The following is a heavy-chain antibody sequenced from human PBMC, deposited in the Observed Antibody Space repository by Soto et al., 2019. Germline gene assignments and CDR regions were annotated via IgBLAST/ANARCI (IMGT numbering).Heavy chain of an antibody. CDR3: ARGVSAGVDY. J-gene: IGHJ4*02. Sequence: SVKVSCKASGYSFTSLDINWVRQTAGQGLEWMGWMQPSTGRTGYAQKFQGRVTMTRDTSINTAYMELTTPTSDDTAFYYCARGVSAGVDYWGQGALVTVSS. CDR1: GYSFTSLD. V-gene: IGHV1-8*01. CDR2: MQPSTGRT. D-gene: IGHD1-26*01.